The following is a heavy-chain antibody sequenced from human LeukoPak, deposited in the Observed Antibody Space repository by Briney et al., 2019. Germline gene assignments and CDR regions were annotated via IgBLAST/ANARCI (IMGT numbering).Heavy chain of an antibody. CDR1: GFTFSTYW. D-gene: IGHD6-19*01. CDR2: ISSDASIT. J-gene: IGHJ4*02. CDR3: AKEAYSSGWYGSNYFDY. V-gene: IGHV3-74*01. Sequence: GGSLRLSCAASGFTFSTYWMHWVRQDPGKGLVWVSRISSDASITSYADPVKGRFTISRDNAKNTLYLQMNSLRAEDTAVYYCAKEAYSSGWYGSNYFDYWGQGTLVTVSS.